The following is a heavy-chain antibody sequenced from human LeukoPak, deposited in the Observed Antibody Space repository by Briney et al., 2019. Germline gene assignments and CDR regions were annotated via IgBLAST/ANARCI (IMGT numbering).Heavy chain of an antibody. D-gene: IGHD3-22*01. V-gene: IGHV1-2*02. CDR2: INPNSGGT. CDR3: AREYYYDSSGPKSF. J-gene: IGHJ4*02. CDR1: GYSFNDKY. Sequence: ASVKVSCKASGYSFNDKYLHWVRQAPGQGLEWMGWINPNSGGTNYAQKFQGRVTMTRDTSISTAYMELSRLRSDDTAVYYCAREYYYDSSGPKSFWGQGTLVTVSS.